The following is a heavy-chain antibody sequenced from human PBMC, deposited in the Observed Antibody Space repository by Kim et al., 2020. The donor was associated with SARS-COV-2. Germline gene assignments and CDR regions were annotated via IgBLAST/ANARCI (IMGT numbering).Heavy chain of an antibody. V-gene: IGHV4-39*01. D-gene: IGHD3-3*01. Sequence: SETLSLTCTVSGGSISSSSYYWGWIRQPPGKGLEWIGSIYYSGSTYYNPSLKSRVTISVDTSKNQFSLKLSSVTAADTAVYYCASQKLETLYYYYGMDVWGQGTTVTVSS. CDR2: IYYSGST. J-gene: IGHJ6*02. CDR3: ASQKLETLYYYYGMDV. CDR1: GGSISSSSYY.